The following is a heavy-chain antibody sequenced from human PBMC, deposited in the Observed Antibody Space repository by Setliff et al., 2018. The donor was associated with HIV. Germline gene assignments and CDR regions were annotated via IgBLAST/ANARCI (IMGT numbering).Heavy chain of an antibody. CDR1: GDSIDNKYY. CDR3: ARSSMAGFDY. J-gene: IGHJ4*02. D-gene: IGHD6-19*01. V-gene: IGHV4-38-2*01. Sequence: PSETLSLTCVVSGDSIDNKYYWAWIRQPPGRGLEWIGTVYHTGTAYYNSSLKSRVAISIDTSNNRFSLRLYSVTAADTAMYYCARSSMAGFDYWGQGKLVTVSS. CDR2: VYHTGTA.